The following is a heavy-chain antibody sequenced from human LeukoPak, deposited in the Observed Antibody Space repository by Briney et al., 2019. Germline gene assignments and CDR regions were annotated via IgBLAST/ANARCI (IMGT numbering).Heavy chain of an antibody. Sequence: GESLKISCKGSGYRFNAYWIAWVRQMPGKGLEWMGIICPDDSDTRHSPSFQGQVTISADKSVSTAYLQWSSLKASDTAMYYCARPNITSYYDSRGYDAFDVWGQGTMVTVSS. CDR2: ICPDDSDT. V-gene: IGHV5-51*01. J-gene: IGHJ3*01. CDR3: ARPNITSYYDSRGYDAFDV. D-gene: IGHD3-22*01. CDR1: GYRFNAYW.